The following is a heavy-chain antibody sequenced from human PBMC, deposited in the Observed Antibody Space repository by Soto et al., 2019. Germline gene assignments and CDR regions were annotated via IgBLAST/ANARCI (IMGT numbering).Heavy chain of an antibody. D-gene: IGHD5-12*01. CDR1: GFTFSGYW. Sequence: EAQLVESGGGLVQPGGSLRLSCAASGFTFSGYWMHWVRQAPERGLVWVSRINGDGTTTHYADSVKGRFTISRDNAKNTLYLHMNSLRAEDTAVYSCVRSREGYNLVADYWGQGTLVTVSS. J-gene: IGHJ4*02. CDR2: INGDGTTT. CDR3: VRSREGYNLVADY. V-gene: IGHV3-74*01.